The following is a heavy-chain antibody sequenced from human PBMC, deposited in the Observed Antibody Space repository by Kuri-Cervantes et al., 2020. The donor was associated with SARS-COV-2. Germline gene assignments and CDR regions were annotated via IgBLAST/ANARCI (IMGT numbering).Heavy chain of an antibody. D-gene: IGHD3-16*02. Sequence: GESLKISCTASGFIFSDYYMTWIRQAPGKGLEWVSNIGPSGTTKYYADSVKGRFTISRDNAKNSLYLQMSSLRAEDTAVYYCARDSYDYVWGSYRFNYWGQGTLVTVSS. CDR2: IGPSGTTK. CDR3: ARDSYDYVWGSYRFNY. J-gene: IGHJ4*02. CDR1: GFIFSDYY. V-gene: IGHV3-11*04.